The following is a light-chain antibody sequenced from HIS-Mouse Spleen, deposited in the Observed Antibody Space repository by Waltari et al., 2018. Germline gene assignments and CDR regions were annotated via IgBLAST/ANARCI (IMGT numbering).Light chain of an antibody. CDR3: YSTDSSGNHRV. V-gene: IGLV3-10*01. CDR1: ALPKKY. J-gene: IGLJ3*02. Sequence: SYELTQPPSVSVSPGQTARIPCSGDALPKKYAYWYQQKSGQAPVLVSYEDSKRPSGIPERFSGSSSGTMATLTISGAQVEDEADYYCYSTDSSGNHRVFGGGTKLTVL. CDR2: EDS.